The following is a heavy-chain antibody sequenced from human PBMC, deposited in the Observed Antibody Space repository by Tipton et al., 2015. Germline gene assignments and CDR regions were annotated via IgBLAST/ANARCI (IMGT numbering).Heavy chain of an antibody. CDR2: MFYSGSA. V-gene: IGHV4-39*01. D-gene: IGHD2-21*02. J-gene: IGHJ4*02. CDR1: GGSISRSDYY. CDR3: ARVLCGGDCYSVGD. Sequence: TLSLTCNVFGGSISRSDYYWGWIRQPPGKGLEWIGNMFYSGSAYYNPALNSRVTISVDTSKNQFSLKLSSVTAADTAVYYCARVLCGGDCYSVGDWGQGTLVTVSS.